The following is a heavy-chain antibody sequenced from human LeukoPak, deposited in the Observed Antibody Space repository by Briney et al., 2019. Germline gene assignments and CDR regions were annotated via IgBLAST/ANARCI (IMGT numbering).Heavy chain of an antibody. V-gene: IGHV3-30-3*01. CDR2: ISHDGINK. CDR1: GFIFRTYA. D-gene: IGHD2-21*02. J-gene: IGHJ4*02. Sequence: GKSLRLSCGASGFIFRTYAMHWVRQAPGKGLEWAAVISHDGINKKYADSVKGRFTISRDNSKNTLYLQMNSLTDEDMAIYYCARDYRKDIVVVTAILHYWGQGTLVTVSS. CDR3: ARDYRKDIVVVTAILHY.